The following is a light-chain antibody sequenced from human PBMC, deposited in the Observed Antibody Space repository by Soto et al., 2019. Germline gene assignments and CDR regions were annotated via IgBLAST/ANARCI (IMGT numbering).Light chain of an antibody. CDR3: QQYHDYPT. CDR1: QNIDRH. Sequence: DIQMTQSPASLSASVGDSVTITCRASQNIDRHLAWYQQKSDKAPESLIYAASSLQRGVPSRFSGSGSGTDFTLTITSRQTEDFATYYWQQYHDYPTFGGGTRVEIQ. J-gene: IGKJ4*01. CDR2: AAS. V-gene: IGKV1D-16*01.